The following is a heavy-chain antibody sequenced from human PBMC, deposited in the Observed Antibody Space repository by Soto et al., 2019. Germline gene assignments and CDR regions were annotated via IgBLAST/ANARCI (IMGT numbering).Heavy chain of an antibody. CDR3: ARDLYYYDSSCYYEVAYFDY. D-gene: IGHD3-22*01. J-gene: IGHJ4*02. CDR2: ISAYNGNT. V-gene: IGHV1-18*01. Sequence: GASVKVSCKASGYTFTSYGISWVRQAPGQGLEWMGWISAYNGNTNYAQKLQGRVTMTTDTSTSTAYMELRSLRSDDTAVYYCARDLYYYDSSCYYEVAYFDYWGQGTLVTVSS. CDR1: GYTFTSYG.